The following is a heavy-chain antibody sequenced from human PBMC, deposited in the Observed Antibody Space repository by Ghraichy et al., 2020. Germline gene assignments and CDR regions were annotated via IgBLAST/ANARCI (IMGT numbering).Heavy chain of an antibody. CDR2: IYYSGST. CDR3: ARHWIKGQWLGYYYYYYGMDV. Sequence: SETLSLTCTVSGGSISSSSYYWGWIRQPPGKGLEWIGSIYYSGSTYYNPSLKSRVTISVDTSKNQFSLKLSSVTAADPAVYYCARHWIKGQWLGYYYYYYGMDVWGQGTTVTVSS. J-gene: IGHJ6*02. CDR1: GGSISSSSYY. V-gene: IGHV4-39*01. D-gene: IGHD6-19*01.